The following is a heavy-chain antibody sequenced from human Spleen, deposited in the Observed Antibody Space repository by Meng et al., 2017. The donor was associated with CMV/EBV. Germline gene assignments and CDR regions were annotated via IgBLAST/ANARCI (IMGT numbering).Heavy chain of an antibody. D-gene: IGHD6-6*01. CDR3: ARDPSSSFYYYYYGMDV. CDR2: ISSSSSYI. Sequence: GGSLRLSCAASGFTFSSYSMNWVRQAPGKGLEWVSSISSSSSYIYYADSVKGRFTISRDNAKNSLYLQMNSLRAEDTAVYYCARDPSSSFYYYYYGMDVWGQGTTVTVSS. J-gene: IGHJ6*02. V-gene: IGHV3-21*01. CDR1: GFTFSSYS.